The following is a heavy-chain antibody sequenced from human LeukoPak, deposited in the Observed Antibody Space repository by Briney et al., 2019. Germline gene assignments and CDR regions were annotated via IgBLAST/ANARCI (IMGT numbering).Heavy chain of an antibody. CDR3: VRIPNSANFPNWFDP. D-gene: IGHD4/OR15-4a*01. CDR1: GFTFSSST. V-gene: IGHV3-21*01. J-gene: IGHJ5*02. Sequence: GGPLRLXCAASGFTFSSSTMNWVRQAPGKGLEWVSSISSSSNYIYYADSVKGRFTISRDNAKNSLYLQMNSLRADDTAVYYCVRIPNSANFPNWFDPWGQGTLVTVSS. CDR2: ISSSSNYI.